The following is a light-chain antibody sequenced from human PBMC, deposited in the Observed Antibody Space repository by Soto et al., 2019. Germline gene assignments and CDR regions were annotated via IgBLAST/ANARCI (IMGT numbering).Light chain of an antibody. CDR2: AAS. J-gene: IGKJ5*01. CDR1: QTVSRY. CDR3: QQLFDSPIT. Sequence: DIQLTQSPSSLSASVGDTVTITCRASQTVSRYLNWYQQKSGTAPKLLIYAASTLHTGVPSRFSGRGSGTDFTLTINNLQPEDFATYYCQQLFDSPITFGQGTRLEIK. V-gene: IGKV1-39*01.